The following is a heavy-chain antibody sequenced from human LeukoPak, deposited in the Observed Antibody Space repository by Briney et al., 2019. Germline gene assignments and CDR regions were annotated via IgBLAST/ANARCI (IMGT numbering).Heavy chain of an antibody. Sequence: GGSLRLSCAASGFTVSSNYMNWVRQAPGQGLEGVSVIYSGGRTYYADSVKGRFTISRDNSKNTPYLQMNSLRAEDTAVYYRAKVQGIAAADFDYWGQGTLVTVSS. CDR1: GFTVSSNY. J-gene: IGHJ4*02. CDR2: IYSGGRT. CDR3: AKVQGIAAADFDY. D-gene: IGHD6-13*01. V-gene: IGHV3-53*05.